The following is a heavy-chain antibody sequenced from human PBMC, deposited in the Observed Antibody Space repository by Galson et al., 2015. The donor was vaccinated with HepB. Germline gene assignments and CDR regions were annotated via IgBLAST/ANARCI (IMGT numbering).Heavy chain of an antibody. D-gene: IGHD1-26*01. CDR3: AKLVGATSGDAFDI. CDR2: ISYDGSNK. V-gene: IGHV3-30*18. Sequence: SLRLSCAASGFTFSSYGMHWVRQAPGKALEWVAVISYDGSNKYYADSVKGRFTISRDNSKNTLYLQMNSLRAEDTAVYYCAKLVGATSGDAFDIWGQGTMVTVSS. CDR1: GFTFSSYG. J-gene: IGHJ3*02.